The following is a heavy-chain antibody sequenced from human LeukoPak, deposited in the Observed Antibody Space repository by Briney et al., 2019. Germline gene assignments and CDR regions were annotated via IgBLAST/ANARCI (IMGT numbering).Heavy chain of an antibody. CDR2: ISSSSSYI. CDR1: GFTFSSYS. V-gene: IGHV3-21*04. D-gene: IGHD3-22*01. Sequence: GVLRLSCAASGFTFSSYSMNWVRQAPGKGLEWVSSISSSSSYIYYADSVKGRFTISRDNAKNSLYLQMNSLRAEDTAVYYCAGRYDSSGYPLHWGQGTLVTVSS. J-gene: IGHJ4*02. CDR3: AGRYDSSGYPLH.